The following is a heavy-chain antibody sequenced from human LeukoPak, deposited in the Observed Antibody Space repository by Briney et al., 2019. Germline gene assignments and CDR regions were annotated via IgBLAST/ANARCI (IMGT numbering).Heavy chain of an antibody. D-gene: IGHD2-2*01. CDR2: ISGSGGST. Sequence: GGSLRLSCAASGFTFSSYAMSWVRPAPGKGLEWVSAISGSGGSTYYADSVKGRFTISRDNSKNTLYLQMNSLRAEDTAVYYCAKGSTRGYYYYYGMDVWGKGTTVTVSS. J-gene: IGHJ6*04. CDR3: AKGSTRGYYYYYGMDV. V-gene: IGHV3-23*01. CDR1: GFTFSSYA.